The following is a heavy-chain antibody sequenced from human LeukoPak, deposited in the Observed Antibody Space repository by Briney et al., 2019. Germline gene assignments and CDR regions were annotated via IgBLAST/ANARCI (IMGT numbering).Heavy chain of an antibody. Sequence: GGSLRLSCAASGFTFSSYAMSWVRQAPGKGLEWVSAISGSGGSTYYADSVKGRFTISRDNSKNTLYLQMNSLRAEDTAVYYCARGNYYDSSGYFTTFYHFDYWGQGTLVTVSS. CDR1: GFTFSSYA. CDR2: ISGSGGST. CDR3: ARGNYYDSSGYFTTFYHFDY. J-gene: IGHJ4*02. D-gene: IGHD3-22*01. V-gene: IGHV3-23*01.